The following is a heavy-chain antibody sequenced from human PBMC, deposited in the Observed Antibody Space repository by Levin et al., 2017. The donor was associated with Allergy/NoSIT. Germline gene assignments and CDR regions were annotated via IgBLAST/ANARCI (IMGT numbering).Heavy chain of an antibody. Sequence: SQTLSLTCTVSGGSISSSISYWGWIRQAPGKGLEWIGRIYNSGSTYYNPSLKSRVTTSVDTSKNQFSLKLSSVTAADTAVYYCARQCYDILTGYYNFDYWGQGTLVTVSS. CDR1: GGSISSSISY. CDR2: IYNSGST. V-gene: IGHV4-39*01. J-gene: IGHJ4*02. CDR3: ARQCYDILTGYYNFDY. D-gene: IGHD3-9*01.